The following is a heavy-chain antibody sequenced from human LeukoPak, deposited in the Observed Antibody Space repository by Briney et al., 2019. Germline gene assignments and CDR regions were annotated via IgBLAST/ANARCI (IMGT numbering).Heavy chain of an antibody. V-gene: IGHV1-2*02. J-gene: IGHJ3*02. CDR3: ARDSGGYSSGAFDI. D-gene: IGHD3-22*01. CDR1: GYTFTGYY. CDR2: IDPNSGGT. Sequence: GASVKVSCKASGYTFTGYYMHWVRQAPGQGLEWMGWIDPNSGGTNDAQKFQGRVTMTRDTSISTAYMELNSLRAEDTAVYYCARDSGGYSSGAFDIWGQGTMVTVSS.